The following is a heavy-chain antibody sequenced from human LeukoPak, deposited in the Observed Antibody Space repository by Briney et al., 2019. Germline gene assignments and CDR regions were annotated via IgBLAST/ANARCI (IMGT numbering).Heavy chain of an antibody. J-gene: IGHJ3*02. CDR2: ISSSSSTI. CDR3: ARDGPGDPSGRDAFDI. CDR1: GFTFSSYS. V-gene: IGHV3-48*01. D-gene: IGHD7-27*01. Sequence: PGGSLRLSCAASGFTFSSYSMNWVRQALGKGLEGVSYISSSSSTIYHADSVKGRFTISRDNSKNTLYLQINNLRAEDTAVYYCARDGPGDPSGRDAFDIWGQGTMVTVSS.